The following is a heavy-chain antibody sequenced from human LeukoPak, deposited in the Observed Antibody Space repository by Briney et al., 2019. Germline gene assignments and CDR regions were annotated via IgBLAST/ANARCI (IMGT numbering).Heavy chain of an antibody. CDR3: ARDLLDYGADVVDF. D-gene: IGHD4-17*01. Sequence: GGSLRLSCAASGFTFSDYYMSWIRQAPGKGLEWVSYISGVSTYTNYADSVKGRFTISRDNAKNSLYLQMNNLRAEDTAAYYCARDLLDYGADVVDFWGQGTLVTVSS. CDR2: ISGVSTYT. CDR1: GFTFSDYY. V-gene: IGHV3-11*05. J-gene: IGHJ4*02.